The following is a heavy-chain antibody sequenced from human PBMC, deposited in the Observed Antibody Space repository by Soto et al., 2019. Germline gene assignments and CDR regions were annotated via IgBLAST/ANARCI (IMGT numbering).Heavy chain of an antibody. CDR1: GGSFSSYA. V-gene: IGHV1-69*01. D-gene: IGHD5-12*01. Sequence: QVQLVQSGAEVKKPGSSVNVSCQASGGSFSSYAISWVRQAPGQGLEWMGGILPIFGTANYAQKFQGRVTITADESTSTAYMELSSLRSEDTAVYYCAGPQWLRPFEYWGQGTLVTVSS. CDR3: AGPQWLRPFEY. CDR2: ILPIFGTA. J-gene: IGHJ4*02.